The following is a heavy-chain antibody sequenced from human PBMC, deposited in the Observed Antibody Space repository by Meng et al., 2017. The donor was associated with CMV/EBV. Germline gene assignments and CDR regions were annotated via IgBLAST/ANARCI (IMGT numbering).Heavy chain of an antibody. J-gene: IGHJ6*02. D-gene: IGHD3-10*01. CDR3: AKDRGYRTYNGMDV. CDR1: EVAFSSYA. V-gene: IGHV3-23*01. Sequence: GESLKISCAASEVAFSSYAMNWVRLPPGKGLEWVSGISGRGDNTHYADSVKGRFTISRDNSRNTLFLQMTSLRAEDTALYYCAKDRGYRTYNGMDVWAKGPRSPSP. CDR2: ISGRGDNT.